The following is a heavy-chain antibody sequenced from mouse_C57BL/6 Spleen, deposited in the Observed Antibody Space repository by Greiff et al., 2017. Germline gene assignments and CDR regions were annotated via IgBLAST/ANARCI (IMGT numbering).Heavy chain of an antibody. CDR2: ISSGGSYT. J-gene: IGHJ4*01. V-gene: IGHV5-6*02. CDR3: ARPYYYDAMDY. CDR1: GFTFSSYG. D-gene: IGHD1-1*01. Sequence: EVKLEESGGDLVKPGGSLKLSCAASGFTFSSYGMSWVRQTPDKRLEWVATISSGGSYTYYPDSVKGRFTISRDNAKNTLYLQMSSLKSEDTAMYYCARPYYYDAMDYWGQGTSVTVSS.